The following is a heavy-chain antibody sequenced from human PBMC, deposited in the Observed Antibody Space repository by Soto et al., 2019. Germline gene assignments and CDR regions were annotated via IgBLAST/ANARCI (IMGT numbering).Heavy chain of an antibody. CDR3: XXXXXXXXXXXXXGMDV. CDR1: GFTFSSYA. Sequence: QVQLVESGGGVVQPGRSLRLSCAASGFTFSSYAMHWVRQAPGKGLEWVAVISYDGSNKYYADSVKGRFTIYRDNSKXXXXXXXXXXXXXXXXXXXXXXXXXXXXXXXXXGMDVWGQGTTVTVSS. V-gene: IGHV3-30-3*01. CDR2: ISYDGSNK. J-gene: IGHJ6*02.